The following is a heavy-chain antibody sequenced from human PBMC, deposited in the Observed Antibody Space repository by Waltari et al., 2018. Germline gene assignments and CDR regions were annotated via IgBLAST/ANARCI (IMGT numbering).Heavy chain of an antibody. V-gene: IGHV3-33*01. Sequence: QVQLVESGGGVVQPGRSLRLSCAASGFTFSSYGMHWVRQAPGKGLEWVAVIWYDGSNKYYADSGKGRFTISRDNSKNTLYLQMNSLRAEDTAVYYCATHNWNHYYFDYWGQGTLVTVSS. D-gene: IGHD1-20*01. CDR3: ATHNWNHYYFDY. CDR1: GFTFSSYG. CDR2: IWYDGSNK. J-gene: IGHJ4*02.